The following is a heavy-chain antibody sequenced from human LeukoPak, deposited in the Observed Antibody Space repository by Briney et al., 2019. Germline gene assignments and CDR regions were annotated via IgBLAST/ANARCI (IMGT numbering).Heavy chain of an antibody. CDR2: MNPNSGNT. D-gene: IGHD3-16*01. CDR1: GYTFTSYD. CDR3: ARDNDSRDPPHFDY. J-gene: IGHJ4*02. Sequence: GASVKVSCEASGYTFTSYDINWVRQATGQGLEWMGWMNPNSGNTGYAQKFQGRVTMTRNTSISTAYMELSSLRSEDTAVYYCARDNDSRDPPHFDYWGQGTLVTVSS. V-gene: IGHV1-8*01.